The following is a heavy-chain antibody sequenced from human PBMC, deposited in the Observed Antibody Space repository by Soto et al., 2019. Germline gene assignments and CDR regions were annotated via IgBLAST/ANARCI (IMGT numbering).Heavy chain of an antibody. CDR2: TYYRSRWYS. D-gene: IGHD2-15*01. J-gene: IGHJ6*02. V-gene: IGHV6-1*01. Sequence: SQTLSLTCVISGDSVSSSSVAWNWVRQSPSRGLEWLGRTYYRSRWYSDFAVSVRGRMVINADTSKNQFSLQLNSVTPEDTAVYFCARSEEDSDYYYYGLGVWGQGTTVTVS. CDR1: GDSVSSSSVA. CDR3: ARSEEDSDYYYYGLGV.